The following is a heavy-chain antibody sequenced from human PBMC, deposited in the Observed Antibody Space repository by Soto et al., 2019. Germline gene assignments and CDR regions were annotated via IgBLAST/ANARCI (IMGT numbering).Heavy chain of an antibody. J-gene: IGHJ6*02. V-gene: IGHV3-23*01. CDR1: GFTFSSYA. CDR3: AADAVGYSSGWPPRPSMDV. D-gene: IGHD5-18*01. CDR2: ISGSVGST. Sequence: GGSLRLSCAASGFTFSSYAMSWVRQAPGKGLEWVSAISGSVGSTYYADSVKGRFTISRDNSKNTLYLQMNSLRAEDTAVYYCAADAVGYSSGWPPRPSMDVWGQGTKVTVSS.